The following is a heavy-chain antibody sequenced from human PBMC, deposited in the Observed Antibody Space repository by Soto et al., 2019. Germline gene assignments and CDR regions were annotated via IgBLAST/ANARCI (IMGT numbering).Heavy chain of an antibody. CDR1: GYTFTGHD. D-gene: IGHD6-6*01. J-gene: IGHJ4*02. CDR3: ARVGSYSDGSSYPY. CDR2: IKANGGAT. Sequence: QVQLVQSGAELKKPGASVTVSCKASGYTFTGHDLHWVRQAPGQGLEWMGWIKANGGATKYARKFQGRVTMTRDTSTTTAYPELNILRSDDTAVYFCARVGSYSDGSSYPYWGQGTLVTVSA. V-gene: IGHV1-2*02.